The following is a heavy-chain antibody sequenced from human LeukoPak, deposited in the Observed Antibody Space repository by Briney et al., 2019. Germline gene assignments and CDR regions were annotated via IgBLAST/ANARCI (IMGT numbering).Heavy chain of an antibody. J-gene: IGHJ4*02. CDR2: INTDGSST. CDR1: GFTFSIYW. V-gene: IGHV3-74*01. Sequence: GGSLRLSCAASGFTFSIYWMHWVRQAPGKGLVWVSRINTDGSSTSYADSVKGRFTISRDNAKNTLYLQMNSLRAEDTAVYYCAFLYGSGSPRGYWGQGTLVTVSS. CDR3: AFLYGSGSPRGY. D-gene: IGHD3-10*01.